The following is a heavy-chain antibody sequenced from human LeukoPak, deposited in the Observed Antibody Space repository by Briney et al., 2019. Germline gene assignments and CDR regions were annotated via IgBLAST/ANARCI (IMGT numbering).Heavy chain of an antibody. D-gene: IGHD2-2*01. V-gene: IGHV3-7*01. CDR1: GFTFSSTW. CDR2: IKQDGSDT. Sequence: SGGSLRPSCAASGFTFSSTWMSWVRQAPGKGLEWVANIKQDGSDTYYVDSVKGRFTISRNNAKTSLYLQINSLRAEETGFYYCARDQRYCSSTSCHWPLYYYYYGMDVWGQGTTVTVSS. J-gene: IGHJ6*02. CDR3: ARDQRYCSSTSCHWPLYYYYYGMDV.